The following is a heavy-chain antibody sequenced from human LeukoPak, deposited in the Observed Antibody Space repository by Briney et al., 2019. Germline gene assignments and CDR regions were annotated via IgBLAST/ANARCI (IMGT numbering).Heavy chain of an antibody. J-gene: IGHJ4*02. D-gene: IGHD6-13*01. CDR1: GFTFDDYG. Sequence: GGPLRLSCAASGFTFDDYGMSWVRQAPGKGLEWVSGINWNGGSTGYAESVKGRFTISRDNAKNSLYLQMNSLRAEDTAVYYCAREFPGYSSHLDYWGQGTLVTVSS. V-gene: IGHV3-20*04. CDR2: INWNGGST. CDR3: AREFPGYSSHLDY.